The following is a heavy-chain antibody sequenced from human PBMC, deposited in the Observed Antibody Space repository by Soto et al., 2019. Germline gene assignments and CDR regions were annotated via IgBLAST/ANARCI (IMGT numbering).Heavy chain of an antibody. J-gene: IGHJ4*02. CDR3: ERVAQGMYHFDY. D-gene: IGHD2-2*01. Sequence: EVQMVESGGGLLQPGGSLRLSCAASGFTFSTYWMHWVRQAPGKGLVWVSRINTDGSITSYADSVKGRFTISRDNAKNTLYLQMNSLRAEDTAVYYCERVAQGMYHFDYWGQGTLVTVSS. CDR2: INTDGSIT. V-gene: IGHV3-74*01. CDR1: GFTFSTYW.